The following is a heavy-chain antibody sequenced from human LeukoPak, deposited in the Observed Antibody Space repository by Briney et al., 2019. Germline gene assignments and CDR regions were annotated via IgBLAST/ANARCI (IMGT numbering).Heavy chain of an antibody. CDR2: INPNSGGT. J-gene: IGHJ4*02. V-gene: IGHV1-2*02. CDR1: GYTFTGYY. D-gene: IGHD3-22*01. CDR3: ARVAQHRYYYDSSDYYYYFDY. Sequence: ASVKVSCKASGYTFTGYYMHWVRQAPGQGLEWMGWINPNSGGTNYAQKFQGRVTMTRDTSISTAYMELSRLRSDDTAVYYCARVAQHRYYYDSSDYYYYFDYWGQGTLVTVSS.